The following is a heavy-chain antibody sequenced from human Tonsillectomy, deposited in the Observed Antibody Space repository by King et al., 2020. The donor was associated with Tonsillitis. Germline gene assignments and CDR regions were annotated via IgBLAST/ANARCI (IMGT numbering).Heavy chain of an antibody. CDR3: VRQSNDYGDWFDP. CDR1: GFTFTSFA. D-gene: IGHD4-17*01. Sequence: VQLVESGGGVVQPGRSLKVSCAASGFTFTSFALHWVRQAPGKGLEWLAFISYDRNNKYYADSVKGRFTVSRDNSRDTLYLQMNSLRPDDTAVYYCVRQSNDYGDWFDPWGRGTLVTVSS. J-gene: IGHJ5*02. V-gene: IGHV3-30-3*01. CDR2: ISYDRNNK.